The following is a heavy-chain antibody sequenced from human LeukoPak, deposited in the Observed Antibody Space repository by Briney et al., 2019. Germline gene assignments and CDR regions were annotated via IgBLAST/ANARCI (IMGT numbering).Heavy chain of an antibody. CDR2: VSSSSSYI. J-gene: IGHJ6*02. CDR1: GFTFSSYS. Sequence: GGSLRLSCAASGFTFSSYSMNWVRQAPGKGLEWVSSVSSSSSYIYYADSMKGRFTISRDNAKNSLYLQMNSLRAEDTAVYYCAADYYYYYGMDVWGQGTTVTVSS. CDR3: AADYYYYYGMDV. V-gene: IGHV3-21*01.